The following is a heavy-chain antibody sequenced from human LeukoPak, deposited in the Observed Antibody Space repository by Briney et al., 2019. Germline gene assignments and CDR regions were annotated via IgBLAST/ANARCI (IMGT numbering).Heavy chain of an antibody. CDR3: TKDPNGDYIGAFDP. Sequence: GGSLRLSCAASGFSFSSFAMTWVRQAPGKGLEWVSSTTGGHYATYNTDSVKGRFTISRDNAKNTLYLQMNSLRADDTAIYYCTKDPNGDYIGAFDPWGQGTLVTVSS. V-gene: IGHV3-23*01. D-gene: IGHD4-17*01. CDR2: TTGGHYAT. CDR1: GFSFSSFA. J-gene: IGHJ5*02.